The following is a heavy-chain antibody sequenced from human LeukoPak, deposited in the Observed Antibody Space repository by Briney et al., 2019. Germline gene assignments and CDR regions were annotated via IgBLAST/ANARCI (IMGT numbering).Heavy chain of an antibody. CDR1: GYTFTDYY. D-gene: IGHD3-10*01. V-gene: IGHV1-2*02. CDR3: ARDYYGSGSYSGH. J-gene: IGHJ4*02. Sequence: ASVKVSCKASGYTFTDYYMHWVRQAPGQGLEWMGWINPSSGGTNYAQNFQGRVTMTRDTSISTAYMELSRLRSDDTAVYYCARDYYGSGSYSGHWGQGTLVTVSS. CDR2: INPSSGGT.